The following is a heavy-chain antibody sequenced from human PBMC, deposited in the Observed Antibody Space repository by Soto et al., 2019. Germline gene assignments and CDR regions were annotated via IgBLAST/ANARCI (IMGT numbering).Heavy chain of an antibody. Sequence: GESLKISCKGSGYSFTSYWIGWVRQMPGKGLEWMGIIYPGDSDTRYSPSFQGQVTISADKSISTAYLQWSSLKASDTAMYYCARPHMVRGVISNGMDVWGQGTTVTVS. CDR2: IYPGDSDT. V-gene: IGHV5-51*01. CDR1: GYSFTSYW. D-gene: IGHD3-10*01. CDR3: ARPHMVRGVISNGMDV. J-gene: IGHJ6*02.